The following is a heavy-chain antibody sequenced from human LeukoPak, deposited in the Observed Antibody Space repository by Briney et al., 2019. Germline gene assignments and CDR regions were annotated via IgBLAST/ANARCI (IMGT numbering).Heavy chain of an antibody. CDR2: ISYDGSNK. Sequence: GRSLRLSCAASGFTFSSYAMHWVRQAPGKGLEWVAVISYDGSNKYYADSVKGRFTISRDNSKNTLYLQMNSLRAEDTAVYYCARSYKADFWSGGGFDPWGQGTLVTVSS. CDR1: GFTFSSYA. J-gene: IGHJ5*02. CDR3: ARSYKADFWSGGGFDP. D-gene: IGHD3-3*01. V-gene: IGHV3-30-3*01.